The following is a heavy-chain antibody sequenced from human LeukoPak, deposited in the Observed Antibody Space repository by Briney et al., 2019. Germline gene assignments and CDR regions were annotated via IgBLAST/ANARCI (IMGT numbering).Heavy chain of an antibody. V-gene: IGHV1-69*05. CDR2: IIPIFGTA. CDR3: ARPKGDYYYYYYMDV. J-gene: IGHJ6*03. D-gene: IGHD3-10*01. CDR1: GGTFSSYA. Sequence: SVKVSCKASGGTFSSYAISRVRQAPGQGLEWMGRIIPIFGTANYAQKFQGRVTITTDESTSTAYMELSSLRSEDTAVYYCARPKGDYYYYYYMDVWGKGTTVTVSS.